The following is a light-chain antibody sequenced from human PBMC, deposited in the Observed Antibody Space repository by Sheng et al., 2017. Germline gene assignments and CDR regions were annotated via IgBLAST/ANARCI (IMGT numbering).Light chain of an antibody. J-gene: IGLJ3*02. CDR1: SSDVGGYNS. CDR3: QAWDSNTWV. CDR2: DVT. Sequence: QSALTQPPSASGSPGQSVTISCTGTSSDVGGYNSVSWHQQHPGKAPKLMIYDVTKRPSGVPDRFSGSKSGNAASLTVSGLQAEDEADYYCQAWDSNTWVFGGGTRLTVL. V-gene: IGLV2-8*01.